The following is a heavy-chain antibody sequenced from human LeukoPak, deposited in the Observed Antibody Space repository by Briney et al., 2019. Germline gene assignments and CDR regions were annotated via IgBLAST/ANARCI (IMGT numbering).Heavy chain of an antibody. V-gene: IGHV6-1*01. CDR2: TYYRSEWFH. D-gene: IGHD1-1*01. J-gene: IGHJ6*02. CDR1: GDSVSSNSAA. CDR3: VGGGTSVAGMDV. Sequence: SQTLSLTCVISGDSVSSNSAAWNGIRQSPSRGLEWLGRTYYRSEWFHDYAVSVKSRMIINPDTSKNQFSLQLNSVTPEDTAIYYCVGGGTSVAGMDVWGQGTTVTVSS.